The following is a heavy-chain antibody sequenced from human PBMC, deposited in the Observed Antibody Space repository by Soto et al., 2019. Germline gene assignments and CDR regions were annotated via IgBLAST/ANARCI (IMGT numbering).Heavy chain of an antibody. CDR1: GYTFNDYY. J-gene: IGHJ6*02. Sequence: GASVKVSCKASGYTFNDYYIYWVRQAPGQGLEWVGIINPSGGSTSYAQKFQGRVTMTRDTSTSTVYMELSSLRSEDTAVYYCARERRDYYYYGMDVWGQGTTVTVSS. CDR3: ARERRDYYYYGMDV. V-gene: IGHV1-46*02. CDR2: INPSGGST.